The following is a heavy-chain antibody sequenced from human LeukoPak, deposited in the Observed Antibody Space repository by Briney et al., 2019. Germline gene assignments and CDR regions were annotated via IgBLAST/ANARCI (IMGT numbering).Heavy chain of an antibody. CDR3: ATPVMHIVVVTAIPEYFQH. Sequence: PGGSLRLSCAASGFTISSYAMHWVRQAPGKELEWVAVISYDGSNKYYADSVKGRFTISRDNSKNTLYLQMNSLRAEDTAVYYCATPVMHIVVVTAIPEYFQHWGQGTLVTVSS. D-gene: IGHD2-21*02. J-gene: IGHJ1*01. CDR2: ISYDGSNK. V-gene: IGHV3-30-3*01. CDR1: GFTISSYA.